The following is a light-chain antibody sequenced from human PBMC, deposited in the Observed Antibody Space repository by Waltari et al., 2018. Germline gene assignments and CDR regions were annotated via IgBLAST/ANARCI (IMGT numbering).Light chain of an antibody. Sequence: QSAVTQPPSVSAAPGQKVTISCPGSRFNIGKNHVSWYKQHPGTAPKLLIYETDQRPSVIPDRFSGSKSGTSATLGITGLQTGDEADYYCGVWDSSLSAYVFGPGTNVAVL. V-gene: IGLV1-51*02. CDR3: GVWDSSLSAYV. CDR1: RFNIGKNH. J-gene: IGLJ1*01. CDR2: ETD.